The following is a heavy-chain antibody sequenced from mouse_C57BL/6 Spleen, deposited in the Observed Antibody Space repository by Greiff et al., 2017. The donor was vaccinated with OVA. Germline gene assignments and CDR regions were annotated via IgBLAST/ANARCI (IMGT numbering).Heavy chain of an antibody. Sequence: VQLQQSGTELVKPGASVKLSCKASGYTFTSYWMHWVKQRPGQGLEWIGNINPSNGGTNYNEKFKSKATLTVDKSSSTAYMQLSSLTSEDSAVYYCARWDYYYGSSYYFDYWGQGTTLTVSS. D-gene: IGHD1-1*01. CDR2: INPSNGGT. CDR1: GYTFTSYW. V-gene: IGHV1-53*01. J-gene: IGHJ2*01. CDR3: ARWDYYYGSSYYFDY.